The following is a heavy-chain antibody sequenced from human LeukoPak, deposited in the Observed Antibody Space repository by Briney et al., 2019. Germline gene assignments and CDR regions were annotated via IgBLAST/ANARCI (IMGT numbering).Heavy chain of an antibody. D-gene: IGHD6-13*01. Sequence: SETLSLTCTVSGGSISSYYWSWIRQPPGKGLEWIGYSYYSGSTNYNPSLKSRVTISVDTSKNQFSLKLSSVTAADTAVYYCARHEAAAGIDYWGQGTLVTVSS. CDR2: SYYSGST. CDR1: GGSISSYY. V-gene: IGHV4-59*08. J-gene: IGHJ4*02. CDR3: ARHEAAAGIDY.